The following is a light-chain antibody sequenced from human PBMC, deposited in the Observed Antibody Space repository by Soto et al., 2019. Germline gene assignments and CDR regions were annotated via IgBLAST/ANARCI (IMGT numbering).Light chain of an antibody. CDR3: AAWDDSLSVL. CDR2: RNN. Sequence: QPVLTQPPSASGTPGQRVTISCSGSSSNIGSYYVYWYQQLPGAAPKLLIYRNNQRPSGVPDRFSGSKSGTAAFLAISGLRSEDEADYYCAAWDDSLSVLFGGGTKLTVL. J-gene: IGLJ2*01. CDR1: SSNIGSYY. V-gene: IGLV1-47*01.